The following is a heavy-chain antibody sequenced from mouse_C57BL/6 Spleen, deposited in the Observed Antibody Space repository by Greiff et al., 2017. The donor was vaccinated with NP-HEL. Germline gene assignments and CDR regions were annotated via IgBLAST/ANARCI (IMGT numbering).Heavy chain of an antibody. CDR1: GYTFTDYN. Sequence: VQLKQSGPELVKPGASVKMSCKASGYTFTDYNMHWVKQSHGKSLEWIGYINPNNGGTSYNQKFKGKATLTVNKSSSTAYMELRSLTSEDSAVYYCARGRVTTKRNAMDYWGQGTSVTVSS. CDR3: ARGRVTTKRNAMDY. V-gene: IGHV1-22*01. CDR2: INPNNGGT. D-gene: IGHD2-2*01. J-gene: IGHJ4*01.